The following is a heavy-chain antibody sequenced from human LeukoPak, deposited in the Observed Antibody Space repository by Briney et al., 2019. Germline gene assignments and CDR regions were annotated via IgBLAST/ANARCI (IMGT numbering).Heavy chain of an antibody. V-gene: IGHV4-38-2*01. CDR2: IYHSEST. CDR1: GYSISSGYS. D-gene: IGHD3-22*01. J-gene: IGHJ2*01. Sequence: PSETLSLTCGVSGYSISSGYSWGWIRQPPGKGLEWIGNIYHSESTHYNPSLKSRVTISPDTSKNQFSLKLSSVTAADTAVYYCVRLSLHSSGNNWYFDLWGRGTLVTVSS. CDR3: VRLSLHSSGNNWYFDL.